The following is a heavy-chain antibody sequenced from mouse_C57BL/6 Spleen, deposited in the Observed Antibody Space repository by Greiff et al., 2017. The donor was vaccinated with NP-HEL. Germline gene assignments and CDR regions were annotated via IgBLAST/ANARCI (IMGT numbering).Heavy chain of an antibody. CDR2: ISDGGSYT. Sequence: EVKLVESGGGLVKPGGSLKLSCAASGFTFSSYAMSWVRQTPEKRLEWVATISDGGSYTYYPDNVKGRFTISRDNAKNNLYQQMSHLKSEDTAMYYCARDTSEAMDYWGQGTSVTVSS. D-gene: IGHD5-1*01. CDR3: ARDTSEAMDY. V-gene: IGHV5-4*01. J-gene: IGHJ4*01. CDR1: GFTFSSYA.